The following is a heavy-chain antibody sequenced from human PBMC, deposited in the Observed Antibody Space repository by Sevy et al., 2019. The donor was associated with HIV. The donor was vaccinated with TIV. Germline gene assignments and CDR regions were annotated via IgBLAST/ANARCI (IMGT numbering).Heavy chain of an antibody. V-gene: IGHV3-9*01. D-gene: IGHD6-13*01. CDR2: ISWNSGSI. J-gene: IGHJ3*02. CDR3: AKDRVWELGDAFDI. Sequence: GGSLRLSCAASGFTFDDYAMHWVRQAPGKGLEWVSGISWNSGSIGYADSVKGRFTISRDNSKNTLYLQMSSLRAEDTAVYYCAKDRVWELGDAFDIWGQGTMVTVSS. CDR1: GFTFDDYA.